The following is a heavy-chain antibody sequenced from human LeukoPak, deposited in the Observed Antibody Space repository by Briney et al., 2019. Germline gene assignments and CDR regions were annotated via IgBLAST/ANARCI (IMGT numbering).Heavy chain of an antibody. CDR1: GFSFSDFW. Sequence: PGGSLRLSCAASGFSFSDFWMSWVRQAPGQGLEWVASINQDESERHFVDSVKGRFSISKDDGKNSLHLQMNSLRVEDTAVYYCVRGGWELDYWGQGTLVTVSS. D-gene: IGHD1-1*01. J-gene: IGHJ4*02. CDR3: VRGGWELDY. CDR2: INQDESER. V-gene: IGHV3-7*01.